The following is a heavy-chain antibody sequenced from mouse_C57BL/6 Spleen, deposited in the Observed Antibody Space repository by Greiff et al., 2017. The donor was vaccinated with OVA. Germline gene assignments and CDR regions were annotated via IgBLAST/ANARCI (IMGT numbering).Heavy chain of an antibody. Sequence: EVKLMESEGGLVQPGSSMKLSCTASGFTFSDYYMAWVRQVPEKGLEWVANINYDGSSTYYLDSLKSRFIISRDNAKNILYLQMSSLKSEDTATYYCARDQTNHWYFDVWGTGTTVTVSS. V-gene: IGHV5-16*01. CDR2: INYDGSST. D-gene: IGHD1-3*01. CDR3: ARDQTNHWYFDV. CDR1: GFTFSDYY. J-gene: IGHJ1*03.